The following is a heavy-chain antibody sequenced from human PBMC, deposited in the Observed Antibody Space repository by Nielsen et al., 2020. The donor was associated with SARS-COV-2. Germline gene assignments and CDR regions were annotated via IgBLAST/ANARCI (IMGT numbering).Heavy chain of an antibody. D-gene: IGHD1-20*01. CDR2: IGTAGDT. CDR1: GFTFSSYD. J-gene: IGHJ5*02. Sequence: GESLKISCAASGFTFSSYDMHWVRQATGKGLEWVSAIGTAGDTYYPASVKGRFTISRENAKNSLYLQMNSLRAGDTAVYYCARGSITGGFDPWGQGTLVTVSS. V-gene: IGHV3-13*04. CDR3: ARGSITGGFDP.